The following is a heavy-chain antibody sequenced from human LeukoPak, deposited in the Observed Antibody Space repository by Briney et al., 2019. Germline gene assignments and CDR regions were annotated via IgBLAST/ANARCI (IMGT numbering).Heavy chain of an antibody. Sequence: GDTLRLSCAVSGVTFSSYAMPWVGRAPGTGLESVAVISYDGSNKYYADSVKGRFTISRDTSKNTLYLQMNSLRAEDTAVYYCAREGSWYYFDYWGQGTLVTVSS. CDR3: AREGSWYYFDY. J-gene: IGHJ4*02. CDR2: ISYDGSNK. V-gene: IGHV3-30*04. D-gene: IGHD1-26*01. CDR1: GVTFSSYA.